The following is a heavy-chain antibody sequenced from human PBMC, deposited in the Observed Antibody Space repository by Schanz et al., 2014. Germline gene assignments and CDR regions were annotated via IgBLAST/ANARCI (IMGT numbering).Heavy chain of an antibody. V-gene: IGHV3-11*01. Sequence: QVQLVDSGGGLVKPGGSLRLSCTASGFPFSDYFMAWIRQPPGRGLEWVSYIGNGGVTIYYADSVKGRFTISRDNSKNSLYRQMNSLRAEDTAVYYCVREGSTTPVAGLRSFDWLGRFDYWGQGALVTVSS. CDR2: IGNGGVTI. CDR1: GFPFSDYF. D-gene: IGHD3-9*01. CDR3: VREGSTTPVAGLRSFDWLGRFDY. J-gene: IGHJ4*02.